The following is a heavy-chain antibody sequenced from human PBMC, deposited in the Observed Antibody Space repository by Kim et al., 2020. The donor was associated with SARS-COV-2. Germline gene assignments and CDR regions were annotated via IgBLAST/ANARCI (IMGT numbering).Heavy chain of an antibody. D-gene: IGHD3-9*01. Sequence: SETLSLTCTVSGGSVSSGSYYWSWIRQPPGKGLEWIGYIYYSGSTNYNPSLKSRVTISVDTSKNQFSLKLSSVTAADTAVYYCARGGSHLTPRYFDWLLPPGVYFDYWGQGTLVTVSS. V-gene: IGHV4-61*01. CDR2: IYYSGST. J-gene: IGHJ4*02. CDR3: ARGGSHLTPRYFDWLLPPGVYFDY. CDR1: GGSVSSGSYY.